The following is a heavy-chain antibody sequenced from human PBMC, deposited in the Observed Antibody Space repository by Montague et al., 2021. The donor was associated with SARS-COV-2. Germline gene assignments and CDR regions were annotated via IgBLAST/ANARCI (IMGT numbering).Heavy chain of an antibody. D-gene: IGHD6-19*01. V-gene: IGHV3-30*09. J-gene: IGHJ4*02. CDR3: VRASLIKARIAVAGTTVY. CDR2: ISYDGSNK. Sequence: SLRLSCAASGFTFNNYAMHWVRQAPGKGLEWVAIISYDGSNKYYADSVKGRFASSRDNSKNTLYLQMNRLRAEDTAVYYCVRASLIKARIAVAGTTVYWGQGTLVTISS. CDR1: GFTFNNYA.